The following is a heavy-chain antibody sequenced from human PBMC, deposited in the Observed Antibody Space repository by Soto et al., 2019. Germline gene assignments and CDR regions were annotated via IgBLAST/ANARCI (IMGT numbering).Heavy chain of an antibody. CDR2: ISGSGGST. Sequence: EVQLLESGGGLVQPGGSLRLSFAASGFTFSSYAMSWVRQAPGKGLEWVSAISGSGGSTYYADSVKGRFTISRDNSKNTLYLQMNSLRAEDTAVYYCAKDVGATVYYFEYWGQGTLVTVSS. V-gene: IGHV3-23*01. CDR1: GFTFSSYA. CDR3: AKDVGATVYYFEY. J-gene: IGHJ4*02. D-gene: IGHD1-26*01.